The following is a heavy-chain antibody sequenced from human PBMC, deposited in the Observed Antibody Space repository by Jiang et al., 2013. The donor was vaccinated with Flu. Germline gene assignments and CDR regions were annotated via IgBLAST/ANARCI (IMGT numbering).Heavy chain of an antibody. CDR3: ARVAGYTQGRWHFDL. CDR2: TYYRSKWYN. D-gene: IGHD5-24*01. J-gene: IGHJ2*01. Sequence: QTLSLTCAISGDSVSSNSAAWNWIRQSPSRGLEWLGRTYYRSKWYNDYAVSVKSRITINSDTSKNQFSLHLKSVTPEDTAVYYCARVAGYTQGRWHFDLWGRGTLVTVSS. CDR1: GDSVSSNSAA. V-gene: IGHV6-1*01.